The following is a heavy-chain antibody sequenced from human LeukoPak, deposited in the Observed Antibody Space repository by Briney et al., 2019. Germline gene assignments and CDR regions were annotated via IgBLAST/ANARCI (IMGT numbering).Heavy chain of an antibody. Sequence: SSETLSLTCAVYGGSFSGYYWSWIRQPPGKGLEWIGEINHSGSTNYNPSLKSRVTISVDTSKNQFSLKLSSVTAADTAVYYCARAYYGSGSYHADYYGMDVWGQGTTVTVSS. CDR3: ARAYYGSGSYHADYYGMDV. D-gene: IGHD3-10*01. J-gene: IGHJ6*02. CDR2: INHSGST. CDR1: GGSFSGYY. V-gene: IGHV4-34*01.